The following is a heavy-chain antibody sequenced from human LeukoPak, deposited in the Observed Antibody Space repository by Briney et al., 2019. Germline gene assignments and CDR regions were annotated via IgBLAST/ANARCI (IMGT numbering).Heavy chain of an antibody. CDR3: ARGHFGVVLDY. Sequence: GGSLRLSCEGSGFTFSSYSVIWVRQAPGKGLEWVSSIRGDSTETRHADSLMGRFTISRDNAKKSLYLQMNSLRAEDTAVYYCARGHFGVVLDYWGQETLDTVSS. V-gene: IGHV3-21*01. CDR2: IRGDSTET. J-gene: IGHJ4*02. D-gene: IGHD3-3*01. CDR1: GFTFSSYS.